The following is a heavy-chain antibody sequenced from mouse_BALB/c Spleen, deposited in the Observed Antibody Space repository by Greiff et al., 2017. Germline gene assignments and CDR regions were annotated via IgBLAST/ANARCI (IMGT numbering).Heavy chain of an antibody. D-gene: IGHD1-1*01. J-gene: IGHJ4*01. CDR1: GYTFTSYY. V-gene: IGHV1S81*02. CDR3: TREGHYYGRMDY. CDR2: INPSNGGT. Sequence: VQLKESGAELVKPGASVKLSCKASGYTFTSYYMYWVKQRPGQGLEWIGEINPSNGGTNFNEKFKSKATLTVDKSSSTAYMQLSSLTSEDSAVYYCTREGHYYGRMDYWGQGTSVTVSS.